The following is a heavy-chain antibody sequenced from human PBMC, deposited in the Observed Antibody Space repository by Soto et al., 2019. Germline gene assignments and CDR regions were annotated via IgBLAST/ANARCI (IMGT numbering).Heavy chain of an antibody. D-gene: IGHD2-2*01. Sequence: SRTLSLTCAISLDSVSSNSAAWNWIRQSPSRGLEWLGRTYYRSKWYNDYAVSVKSRITINPDTSKNQFSLQLNSVTPEDTAVYYCAREEEYCSSTSCYFYYGMDVWGQGTTVTVS. V-gene: IGHV6-1*01. J-gene: IGHJ6*02. CDR3: AREEEYCSSTSCYFYYGMDV. CDR2: TYYRSKWYN. CDR1: LDSVSSNSAA.